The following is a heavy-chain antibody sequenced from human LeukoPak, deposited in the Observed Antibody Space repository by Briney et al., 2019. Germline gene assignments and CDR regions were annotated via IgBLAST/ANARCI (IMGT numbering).Heavy chain of an antibody. CDR1: GFTFSSYS. D-gene: IGHD4-17*01. CDR3: ARGRTTGSDY. Sequence: GGSLRLSCAASGFTFSSYSMNWVRQAPGKGLEWVSYISSSSSTIYYADSVKGRFTISRDNAKNSLYLQMNSLRAEDTAVYYCARGRTTGSDYWGQGTLVTASS. CDR2: ISSSSSTI. J-gene: IGHJ4*02. V-gene: IGHV3-48*01.